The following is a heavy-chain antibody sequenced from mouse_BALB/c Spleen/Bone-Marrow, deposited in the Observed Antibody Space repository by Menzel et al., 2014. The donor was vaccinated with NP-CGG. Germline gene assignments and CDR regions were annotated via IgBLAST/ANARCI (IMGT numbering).Heavy chain of an antibody. CDR1: GYAFSTYW. V-gene: IGHV1-80*01. CDR3: ARLDLFAY. Sequence: SGAELVRPGSSVKISCKASGYAFSTYWMNWVKQRPGQGLEWIGQIYPGDGDTNYNGKFKGKATLTADKSSNTAYLQLSSLTSEDTAVYYCARLDLFAYWGQGTLVTVSA. CDR2: IYPGDGDT. J-gene: IGHJ3*01.